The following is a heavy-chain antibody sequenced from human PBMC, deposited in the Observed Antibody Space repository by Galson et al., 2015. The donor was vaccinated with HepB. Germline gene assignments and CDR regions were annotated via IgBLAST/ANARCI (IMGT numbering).Heavy chain of an antibody. J-gene: IGHJ4*02. CDR3: AKESSGWYYFDY. D-gene: IGHD6-19*01. CDR2: ISWKSGSI. Sequence: SLRLSCAASGFSFDDYAMHWVRQAPGKGLEWVSRISWKSGSIGYADSVKGRFTISRDDAKNSLYLQMNSLRPEDTALYYCAKESSGWYYFDYWGQGTLVTVSS. V-gene: IGHV3-9*01. CDR1: GFSFDDYA.